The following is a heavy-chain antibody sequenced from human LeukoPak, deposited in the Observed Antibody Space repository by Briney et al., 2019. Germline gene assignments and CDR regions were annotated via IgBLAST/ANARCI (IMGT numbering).Heavy chain of an antibody. Sequence: PSETLSLTCTVSGTSISNYHWSWIRQPPGKGLEWIGYVHYRGSTNYNPSLRSRVSLSIDTSKQQFSLRLSSVTAADTAVYYCARDLELERNRWNYFESWGQGALVTVSS. CDR1: GTSISNYH. J-gene: IGHJ4*02. D-gene: IGHD1-1*01. CDR2: VHYRGST. V-gene: IGHV4-59*01. CDR3: ARDLELERNRWNYFES.